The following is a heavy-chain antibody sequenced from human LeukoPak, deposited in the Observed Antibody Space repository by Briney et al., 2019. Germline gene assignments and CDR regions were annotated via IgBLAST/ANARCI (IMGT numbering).Heavy chain of an antibody. CDR2: ISKDGSDT. Sequence: PGGSLRLSCAASGFTFNKYGMHWVRQAPGKGLEWVAVISKDGSDTSYADSVKGRFTISRDNSKDTMFLQMNSLRREDTAVYYCAKSRAQIMITLGGVWGQGTTVTVAS. D-gene: IGHD3-16*01. CDR1: GFTFNKYG. CDR3: AKSRAQIMITLGGV. V-gene: IGHV3-30*18. J-gene: IGHJ6*02.